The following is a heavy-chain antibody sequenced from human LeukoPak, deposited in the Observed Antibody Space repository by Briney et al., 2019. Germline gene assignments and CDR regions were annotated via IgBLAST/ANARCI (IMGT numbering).Heavy chain of an antibody. J-gene: IGHJ4*02. Sequence: GGSLRLSCVASGFTFSSYGIPWVRQAPGKGLEWVAIIKYDGSEKYSVDSVKGRFTISRDNAKNLLYLQMSSLRAEDTAVYYCARARIDYWGQGTLVTVSS. CDR3: ARARIDY. CDR1: GFTFSSYG. CDR2: IKYDGSEK. V-gene: IGHV3-7*04. D-gene: IGHD1-14*01.